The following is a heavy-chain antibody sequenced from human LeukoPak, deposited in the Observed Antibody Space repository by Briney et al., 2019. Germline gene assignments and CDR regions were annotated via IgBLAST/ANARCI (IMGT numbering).Heavy chain of an antibody. CDR1: GGSISSYY. CDR3: ARRDDSYGYRWYFDL. V-gene: IGHV4-59*08. J-gene: IGHJ2*01. Sequence: PSETLSLTCTVSGGSISSYYWSWIRQPPGKGLEWIGYIYYSGSTNYNRSLKSRVTISVDTSKNQFSLKLSSVTAADTAVYYCARRDDSYGYRWYFDLWGRGTLVTVSS. D-gene: IGHD5-18*01. CDR2: IYYSGST.